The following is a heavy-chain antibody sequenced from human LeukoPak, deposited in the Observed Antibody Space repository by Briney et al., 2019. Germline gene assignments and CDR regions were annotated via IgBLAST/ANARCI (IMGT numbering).Heavy chain of an antibody. Sequence: GGPLRLSCAASGFTFSSYSMNWVRQAPGKGLEWVSSISSSSSYIYYADSVKGRFTISRDNSKNTLYLQMKSLRAEDTAVYYCARTRYTVDDALDIWGQGTMVTVSS. CDR2: ISSSSSYI. D-gene: IGHD4-23*01. CDR1: GFTFSSYS. V-gene: IGHV3-21*01. CDR3: ARTRYTVDDALDI. J-gene: IGHJ3*02.